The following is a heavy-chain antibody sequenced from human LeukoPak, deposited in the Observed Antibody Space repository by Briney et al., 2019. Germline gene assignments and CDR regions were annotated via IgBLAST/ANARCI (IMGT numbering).Heavy chain of an antibody. J-gene: IGHJ4*02. D-gene: IGHD3-3*01. CDR2: ISGSGST. Sequence: GGSLRLSCAASGFTFSSFWMSWVRQAPGKGLEWVSVISGSGSTYYADSVRGRFTVSRDNSKHTMSLQMNTLRAEDTAVYYCARGITAFGVPGATYYFDYWGQGTLVTVSS. CDR1: GFTFSSFW. V-gene: IGHV3-23*01. CDR3: ARGITAFGVPGATYYFDY.